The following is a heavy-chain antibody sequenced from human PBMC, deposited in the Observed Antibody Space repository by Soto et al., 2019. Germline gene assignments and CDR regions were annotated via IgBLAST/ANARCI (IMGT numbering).Heavy chain of an antibody. J-gene: IGHJ3*02. Sequence: GGSLRLSCAASGFTFSSYAMHWVRQAPGKGLEYVSAISSNGGSTYYANSVKGRFTISRDNSKNTLYLQMGSLRAEDMAVYYCARSMIVVAKGHDAFDIWGQGTMVTVSS. D-gene: IGHD3-22*01. CDR2: ISSNGGST. CDR1: GFTFSSYA. V-gene: IGHV3-64*01. CDR3: ARSMIVVAKGHDAFDI.